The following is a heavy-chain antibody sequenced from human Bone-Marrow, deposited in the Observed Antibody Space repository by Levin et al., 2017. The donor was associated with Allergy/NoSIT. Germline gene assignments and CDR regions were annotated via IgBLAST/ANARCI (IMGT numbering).Heavy chain of an antibody. Sequence: KCGESLKISCKGSGYSFTTYRISWVRQMAGKGLEWMGMIGPSDSSTTYSPSFQGHVTIAVDKSVTTAYLEWSSLEASDTAIYYCARLGSGFGAYWGQGTLVTVSS. J-gene: IGHJ4*02. CDR1: GYSFTTYR. D-gene: IGHD3-10*01. CDR3: ARLGSGFGAY. CDR2: IGPSDSST. V-gene: IGHV5-10-1*01.